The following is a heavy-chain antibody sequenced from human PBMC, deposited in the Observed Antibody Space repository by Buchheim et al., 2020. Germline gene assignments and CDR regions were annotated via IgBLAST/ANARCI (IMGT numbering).Heavy chain of an antibody. CDR2: ISGSGGTI. CDR3: AKEDTSD. V-gene: IGHV3-23*04. CDR1: GFTFTNYA. J-gene: IGHJ4*02. Sequence: EVQLVESGGGLVQPGGSLRLSCAASGFTFTNYAMSWLRQAPGRGLEWVLSISGSGGTIDYTDSVKVRFTISRDNSENLVYLQMNSLRAEDTAVYYCAKEDTSDWGQGTL. D-gene: IGHD2-2*01.